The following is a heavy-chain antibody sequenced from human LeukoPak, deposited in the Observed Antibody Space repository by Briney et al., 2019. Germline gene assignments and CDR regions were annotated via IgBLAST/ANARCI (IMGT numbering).Heavy chain of an antibody. CDR2: IYHSGST. CDR3: ARIFAGYSYGSDY. CDR1: GGSIGSYY. D-gene: IGHD5-18*01. Sequence: PSETLSLTCTVSGGSIGSYYWSWIRQPPGKGLEWIGEIYHSGSTNYNPSLKSRVTISVDKSKNQFSLKLSSVTAADTAVYYCARIFAGYSYGSDYWGQGTLVTVSS. V-gene: IGHV4-59*12. J-gene: IGHJ4*02.